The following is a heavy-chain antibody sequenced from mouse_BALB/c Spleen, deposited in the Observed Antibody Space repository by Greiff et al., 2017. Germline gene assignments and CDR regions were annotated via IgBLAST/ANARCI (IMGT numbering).Heavy chain of an antibody. V-gene: IGHV1S56*01. CDR2: IYPGNVNT. CDR3: ASTTVVARDYAMDY. J-gene: IGHJ4*01. D-gene: IGHD1-1*01. CDR1: GYTFTSYY. Sequence: QVQLQQSGPELVKPGASVRISCKASGYTFTSYYIHWVKQRPGQGLEWIGWIYPGNVNTKYNEKFKGKATLTADKSSSTAYMQLSSLTSEDSAVYFCASTTVVARDYAMDYWGQGTSVTVSS.